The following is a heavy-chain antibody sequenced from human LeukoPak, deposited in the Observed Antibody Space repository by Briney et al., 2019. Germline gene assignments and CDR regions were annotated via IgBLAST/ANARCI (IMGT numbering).Heavy chain of an antibody. CDR1: GYTFTDCY. Sequence: ASVTVSCKASGYTFTDCYIHWVRQAPGQGLEWMGWISPTSGDSRYARKFQGRVTVTRDTSISTAYMELSRLGSDDTAVYYCVRDGLNWNYDYWGQGTLVAVSP. V-gene: IGHV1-2*02. J-gene: IGHJ4*02. CDR2: ISPTSGDS. CDR3: VRDGLNWNYDY. D-gene: IGHD1-7*01.